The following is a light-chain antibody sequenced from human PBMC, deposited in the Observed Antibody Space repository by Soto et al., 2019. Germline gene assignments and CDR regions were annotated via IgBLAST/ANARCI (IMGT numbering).Light chain of an antibody. Sequence: DSQRILTTTTLSASVVDRVTITCRASQSISSWLDWYQQKQRKAPKPLIYYASSLKDGVPSRFSGSGSGTEFTLTISSLQPDDFGSYYCQQYKNYPLGFGGGTKVDIK. J-gene: IGKJ4*02. CDR2: YAS. V-gene: IGKV1-5*01. CDR3: QQYKNYPLG. CDR1: QSISSW.